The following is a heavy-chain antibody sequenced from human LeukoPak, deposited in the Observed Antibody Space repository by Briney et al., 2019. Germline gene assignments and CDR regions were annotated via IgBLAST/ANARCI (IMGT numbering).Heavy chain of an antibody. CDR2: IKQDGSEK. J-gene: IGHJ4*02. V-gene: IGHV3-7*01. D-gene: IGHD3-22*01. CDR3: ARVRSGSRGPFDY. Sequence: SGESLRLSCAASGFTFSSYWMSWVRQAPGKGLEWVANIKQDGSEKYYVDSVKGRFTISRDNAKNLLYLQMNSLRAEDTAVYYCARVRSGSRGPFDYWGQGTLVTVSS. CDR1: GFTFSSYW.